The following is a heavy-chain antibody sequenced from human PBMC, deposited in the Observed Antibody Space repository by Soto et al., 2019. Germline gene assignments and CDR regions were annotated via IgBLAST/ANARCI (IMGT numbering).Heavy chain of an antibody. V-gene: IGHV3-23*01. Sequence: GGSLRLSCAASGFTFSSYAMRWVRQAPGKGLEWVSAVSGSGGSTYYADSVKGRFTISRDNSKNTLYLQMNSLIAEDTAVYYRARRELGTSSEYWAQGTSVTVSS. CDR2: VSGSGGST. D-gene: IGHD1-7*01. J-gene: IGHJ4*02. CDR1: GFTFSSYA. CDR3: ARRELGTSSEY.